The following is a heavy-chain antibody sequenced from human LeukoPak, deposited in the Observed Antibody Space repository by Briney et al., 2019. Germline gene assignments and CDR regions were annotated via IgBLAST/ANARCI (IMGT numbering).Heavy chain of an antibody. CDR3: ARGSTVTTEYYYMDV. Sequence: PSETLSLTCTVSGGSISSYYWSWIRQPPGKGLEWIGSIYHRGSTYYNPSLKSRVTVSVDTSKNLFSLKLSSVTAADTAVYYCARGSTVTTEYYYMDVWGRGTTVTVSS. D-gene: IGHD4-17*01. V-gene: IGHV4-38-2*02. CDR2: IYHRGST. J-gene: IGHJ6*03. CDR1: GGSISSYY.